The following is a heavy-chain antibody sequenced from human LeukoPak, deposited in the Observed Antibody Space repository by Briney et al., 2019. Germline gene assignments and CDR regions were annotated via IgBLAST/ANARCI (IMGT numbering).Heavy chain of an antibody. Sequence: PGGSLRLSCAASGFTFSSYAMSWVRLAPGKGLEWVSSITGSGGTTYYADSVKGRFTIPRDNSKNTLYLQMNSLRAEDTAVYYCAGNWGRYYFDYWGQGTLVTVSS. D-gene: IGHD3-16*01. CDR1: GFTFSSYA. CDR2: ITGSGGTT. J-gene: IGHJ4*02. CDR3: AGNWGRYYFDY. V-gene: IGHV3-23*01.